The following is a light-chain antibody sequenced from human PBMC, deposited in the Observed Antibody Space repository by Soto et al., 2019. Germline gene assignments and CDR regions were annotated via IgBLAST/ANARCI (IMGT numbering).Light chain of an antibody. V-gene: IGLV2-11*01. CDR2: DVS. Sequence: QSALTQPRSVSGSPGKSVTISCTGTNSDIGGYNYVSWYQQHPGKAPKVMMYDVSRRPSGVPERFSGSKSGNTASLTISGLQAEDEADSYGCSYAGNNNFLAFGGGTKLT. CDR1: NSDIGGYNY. J-gene: IGLJ2*01. CDR3: CSYAGNNNFLA.